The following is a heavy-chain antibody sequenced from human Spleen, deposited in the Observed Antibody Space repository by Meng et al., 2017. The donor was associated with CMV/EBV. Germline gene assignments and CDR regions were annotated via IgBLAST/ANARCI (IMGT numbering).Heavy chain of an antibody. V-gene: IGHV3-48*04. CDR1: GFTFSNAW. D-gene: IGHD1-14*01. J-gene: IGHJ6*02. CDR3: AKPEHYGLDV. Sequence: GESLKISCAASGFTFSNAWMSWVRQAPGKGLEWVSYISSGSSTEYYADSVRGRFTISRDNAKNSLYLQMNSLRAEDTAVYYCAKPEHYGLDVWGQGTTVTVSS. CDR2: ISSGSSTE.